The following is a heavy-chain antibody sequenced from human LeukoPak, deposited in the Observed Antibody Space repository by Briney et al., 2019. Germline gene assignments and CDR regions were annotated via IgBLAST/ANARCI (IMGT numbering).Heavy chain of an antibody. J-gene: IGHJ4*02. CDR3: ASPGVVDY. CDR2: IYYSGST. V-gene: IGHV4-59*08. CDR1: GGSISSYY. D-gene: IGHD3-3*01. Sequence: SETLSLTCTVSGGSISSYYWSWIRQPPGKGLEWIGYIYYSGSTYHNPSLKSRVTISVDTSKNQFSLKLSSVTAADTAVYYCASPGVVDYWGQGTLVTVSS.